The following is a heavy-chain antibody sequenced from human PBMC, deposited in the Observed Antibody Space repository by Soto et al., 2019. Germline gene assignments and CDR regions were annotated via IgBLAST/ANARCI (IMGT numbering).Heavy chain of an antibody. CDR2: INHSGST. V-gene: IGHV4-34*01. CDR1: GGSFSGYY. D-gene: IGHD3-3*01. CDR3: ARGDFTFLEWLLYRGGFDY. Sequence: QVQLQQWGAGLLKPSETLSLTCAVYGGSFSGYYWSWIRQPPGKGLEWIGEINHSGSTNYNPSLKSRVTISVDTSKNQFSLKLSSVTAADTAVYYCARGDFTFLEWLLYRGGFDYWGQGTLVTVSS. J-gene: IGHJ4*02.